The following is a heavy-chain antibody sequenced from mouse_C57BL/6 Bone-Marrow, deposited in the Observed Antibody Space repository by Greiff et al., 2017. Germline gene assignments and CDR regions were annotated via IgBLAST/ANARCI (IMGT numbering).Heavy chain of an antibody. CDR1: GYTFTDYY. Sequence: VQLQQSGPELVKPGASVKISCKASGYTFTDYYMNWVKQSHGKSLEWIGDINPNNGGTSYNQKFKGKATLTVDKSSSTAYMELRSLTSEDSAVYYWARRGGHFDVWGAGTTVTVSS. CDR2: INPNNGGT. CDR3: ARRGGHFDV. V-gene: IGHV1-26*01. J-gene: IGHJ1*01.